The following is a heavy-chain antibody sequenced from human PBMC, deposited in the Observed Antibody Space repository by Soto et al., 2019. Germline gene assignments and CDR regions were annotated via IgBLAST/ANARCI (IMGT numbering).Heavy chain of an antibody. CDR1: VTVTSNY. CDR3: ARDTVAVAGKDY. V-gene: IGHV3-66*01. Sequence: EVQLVESGGGLVQPGGSLRLSCAASVTVTSNYMTWVRQAPAKGLEWVSVIYSAGSTYYADSVKGRFTISRDNSRNTLYLQMNGLRAEDTAVYYCARDTVAVAGKDYWGQGTLVTVSS. D-gene: IGHD6-19*01. J-gene: IGHJ4*02. CDR2: IYSAGST.